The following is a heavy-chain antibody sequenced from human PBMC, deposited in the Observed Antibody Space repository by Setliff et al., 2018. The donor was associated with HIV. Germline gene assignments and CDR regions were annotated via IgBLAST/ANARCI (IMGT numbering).Heavy chain of an antibody. Sequence: PGGSLRLSCAASGFTFNIYYLSWVRQAPGKGLEWVGKINQDESEQFYVDSVRGRFTISRDNAKNSLYLQMNSLRAEDTAVYFCARVKASWYMDVWGKGTTVTVS. CDR2: INQDESEQ. V-gene: IGHV3-7*03. CDR3: ARVKASWYMDV. CDR1: GFTFNIYY. J-gene: IGHJ6*03.